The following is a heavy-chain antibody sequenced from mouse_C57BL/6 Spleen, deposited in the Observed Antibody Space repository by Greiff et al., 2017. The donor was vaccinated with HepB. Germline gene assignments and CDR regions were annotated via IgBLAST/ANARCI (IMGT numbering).Heavy chain of an antibody. J-gene: IGHJ3*01. CDR3: ARGDYVSQYDTDGAY. CDR1: GYTFTSYW. Sequence: VQLQQPGAELVKPGASVKLSCKASGYTFTSYWMQWVKQRPGQGLEWIGEIDPSDSYTNYNQKFKGKATLTVDTSSSTAYMQLSSLTSEDSAVYYWARGDYVSQYDTDGAYWGQGTLVTVSA. CDR2: IDPSDSYT. V-gene: IGHV1-50*01. D-gene: IGHD2-10*02.